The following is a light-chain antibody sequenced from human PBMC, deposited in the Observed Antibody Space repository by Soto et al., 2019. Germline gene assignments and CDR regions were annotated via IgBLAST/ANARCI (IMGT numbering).Light chain of an antibody. CDR2: EVS. V-gene: IGLV2-14*03. J-gene: IGLJ1*01. CDR3: SSYTTKTTVV. Sequence: QSLLGLPGSVFGAPVQSITFSCTGTSSDVGGYNFVSWYQQHPGKAPKPMIYEVSSRPSGVSNRFSGSKSGNTASLTISGLQPEDEADYYCSSYTTKTTVVFGTGTKVTVL. CDR1: SSDVGGYNF.